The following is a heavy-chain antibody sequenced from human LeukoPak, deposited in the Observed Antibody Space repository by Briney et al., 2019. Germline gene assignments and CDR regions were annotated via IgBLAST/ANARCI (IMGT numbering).Heavy chain of an antibody. D-gene: IGHD3-10*01. Sequence: PGGSLRLSCAASGFTFESYTIHWVRQAPGKGLEWVALVSYGGSNKYYIDSVKGRFTISRDNSKNTLYLQMNSLRPEDTAVYYCAKEAGSGSYYESYYYYGMDVWGQGTTVTVSS. J-gene: IGHJ6*02. CDR2: VSYGGSNK. CDR3: AKEAGSGSYYESYYYYGMDV. CDR1: GFTFESYT. V-gene: IGHV3-30-3*01.